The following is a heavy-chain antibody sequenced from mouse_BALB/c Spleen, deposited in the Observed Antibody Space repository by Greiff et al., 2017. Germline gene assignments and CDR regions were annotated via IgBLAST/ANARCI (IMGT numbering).Heavy chain of an antibody. D-gene: IGHD1-1*01. CDR2: INPSNGRT. Sequence: QVQLQQPGAELVKPGASVKLSCKASGYTFTSYWMHWVKQRPGQGLEWIGVINPSNGRTNYNEKFKSKATLTVDKSSSTAYMQLSSLTSEDSAVYYCARRGGSGFAYWGQGTLVTVSA. CDR1: GYTFTSYW. V-gene: IGHV1S81*02. CDR3: ARRGGSGFAY. J-gene: IGHJ3*01.